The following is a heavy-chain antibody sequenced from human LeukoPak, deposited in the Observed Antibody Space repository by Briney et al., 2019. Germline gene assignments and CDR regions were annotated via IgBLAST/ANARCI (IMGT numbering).Heavy chain of an antibody. V-gene: IGHV1-2*02. CDR1: GYTFTGYY. Sequence: GASVKVSCKASGYTFTGYYMHWVRQAPGQGLEWVGWINPNTGGTNYAQKLQGRVAMTTDTSISTAYMELSRLRSDDTAVYYCARGSDSSGYYVLHFDYWGQGALVTVSS. D-gene: IGHD3-22*01. CDR3: ARGSDSSGYYVLHFDY. CDR2: INPNTGGT. J-gene: IGHJ4*02.